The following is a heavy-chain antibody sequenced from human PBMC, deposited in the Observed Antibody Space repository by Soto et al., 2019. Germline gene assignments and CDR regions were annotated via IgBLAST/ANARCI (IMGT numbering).Heavy chain of an antibody. D-gene: IGHD4-17*01. CDR3: TSYDYGDYIIDY. V-gene: IGHV3-73*01. Sequence: EVQLVESGGGLVQPGGSLKLSCAASGFTFSDYAMHWVRQASGKGLEWVGRIRSKGNSYATSYAASVKGRFTISRDDSKNTAYLQMNSLKTEDTAVYFCTSYDYGDYIIDYWGQGTLVSVSS. J-gene: IGHJ4*02. CDR1: GFTFSDYA. CDR2: IRSKGNSYAT.